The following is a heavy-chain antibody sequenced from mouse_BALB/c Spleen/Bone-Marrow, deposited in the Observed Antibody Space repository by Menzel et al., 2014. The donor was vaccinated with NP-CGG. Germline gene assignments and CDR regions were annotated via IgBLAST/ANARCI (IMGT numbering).Heavy chain of an antibody. CDR1: GYTFTDYE. Sequence: LVESGAELVRPGASVTLSCKASGYTFTDYEMHWVRQTPVHGLEWIGAIDPETGGTAYNQKFKGKATLTADKSSSTAYMELRSLTSEDSAVYYCTREGYYGSSPAWFACWGQGTLVTVSA. D-gene: IGHD1-1*01. V-gene: IGHV1-15*01. J-gene: IGHJ3*01. CDR3: TREGYYGSSPAWFAC. CDR2: IDPETGGT.